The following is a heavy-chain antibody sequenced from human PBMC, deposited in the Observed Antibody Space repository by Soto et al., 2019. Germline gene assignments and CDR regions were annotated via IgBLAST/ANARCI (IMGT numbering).Heavy chain of an antibody. D-gene: IGHD4-4*01. CDR2: IYYSGST. CDR3: ALNSNYGAKLDY. V-gene: IGHV4-59*01. CDR1: GGSISSYY. J-gene: IGHJ4*02. Sequence: SETLSLTCTVSGGSISSYYWSWIRQPPGKGLEWIGYIYYSGSTNYNPSLKSRVTISVDTSKNQFSLKLSSVTAADTAVYYCALNSNYGAKLDYWGQGTLVTVSS.